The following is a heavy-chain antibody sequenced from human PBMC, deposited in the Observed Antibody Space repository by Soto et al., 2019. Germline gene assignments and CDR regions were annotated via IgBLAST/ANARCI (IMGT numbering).Heavy chain of an antibody. CDR1: CYTFTSYG. J-gene: IGHJ5*02. D-gene: IGHD6-6*01. Sequence: ASVEVSCKASCYTFTSYGIRWVRQAPGQGLEWMGWISAYNGNTNYAQKLQGRVTITTDTSTSTAYMELRSLRSDDTVVYYCARIKRDSSSNWFDPWGQGTLVTVSS. CDR3: ARIKRDSSSNWFDP. CDR2: ISAYNGNT. V-gene: IGHV1-18*01.